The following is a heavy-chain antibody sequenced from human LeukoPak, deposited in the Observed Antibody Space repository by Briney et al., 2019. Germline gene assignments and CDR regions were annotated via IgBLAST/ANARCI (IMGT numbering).Heavy chain of an antibody. CDR2: IIPIFGTA. CDR1: GGTFSSYA. V-gene: IGHV1-69*05. Sequence: SVKVSCKASGGTFSSYAISWVRQAPGQGLEWMGGIIPIFGTANYAQKFQGRVTITTDESTSTAYTELSSLRSEDTAVYYCARDRRKELQDYYYYMDVWGKGTTVTVSS. D-gene: IGHD1-7*01. J-gene: IGHJ6*03. CDR3: ARDRRKELQDYYYYMDV.